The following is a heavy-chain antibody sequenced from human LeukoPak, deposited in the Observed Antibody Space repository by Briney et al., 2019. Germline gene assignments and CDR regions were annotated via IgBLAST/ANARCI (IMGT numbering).Heavy chain of an antibody. V-gene: IGHV3-20*04. Sequence: PGGSLRLSCAASGFTFDDYGMIWARQAPGKGLEWVSRINWNGGDTRYADSVKGRFTISRDNAKNSLYLQMNSLRGEDTAFYYCARGGIWYPDYWGQGTLVTVSS. CDR1: GFTFDDYG. CDR2: INWNGGDT. J-gene: IGHJ4*02. D-gene: IGHD2/OR15-2a*01. CDR3: ARGGIWYPDY.